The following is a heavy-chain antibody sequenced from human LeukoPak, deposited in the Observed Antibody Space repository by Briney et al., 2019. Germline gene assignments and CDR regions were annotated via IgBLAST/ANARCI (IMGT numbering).Heavy chain of an antibody. J-gene: IGHJ4*02. D-gene: IGHD3-3*01. CDR2: IYHTGST. CDR1: GYSITGGYY. Sequence: PSETLSLTCTVSGYSITGGYYWGWIRPPPGEGLEWIGSIYHTGSTYYNPSLKSRVTLSVDTSKNQFSLKLSSVTAADTAVYYCARAEFWSGPPDYWGQGTLVTVSS. V-gene: IGHV4-38-2*02. CDR3: ARAEFWSGPPDY.